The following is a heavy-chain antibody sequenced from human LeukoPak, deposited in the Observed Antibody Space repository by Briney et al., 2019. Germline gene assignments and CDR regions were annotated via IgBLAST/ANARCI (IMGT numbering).Heavy chain of an antibody. D-gene: IGHD6-13*01. V-gene: IGHV1-8*03. J-gene: IGHJ3*02. CDR3: ARGNQQLGNDAFDI. CDR2: MNSNSGNT. CDR1: GYTITSYD. Sequence: ASVKVSCKASGYTITSYDINWVRQATGQGLEWMGWMNSNSGNTGYAQKFQGRVTITRNTSISTAYMELSSLRSEDTAVYYCARGNQQLGNDAFDIWGQGTMVTVSS.